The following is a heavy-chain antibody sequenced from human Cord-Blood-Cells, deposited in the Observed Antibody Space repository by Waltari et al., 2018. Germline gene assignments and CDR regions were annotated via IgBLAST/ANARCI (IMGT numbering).Heavy chain of an antibody. Sequence: QVQLQQWGAGLLKPSETLSLTCAVYGGSFSGYYWSWIRQPPGKGLEWIGEINHSGSTNYNPSLKSRVTISVDTSKNQFSLKLSSVTAADTAVYYCARGGGAPGPFDIWGQGTMVTVSS. V-gene: IGHV4-34*01. J-gene: IGHJ3*02. CDR2: INHSGST. D-gene: IGHD3-16*01. CDR3: ARGGGAPGPFDI. CDR1: GGSFSGYY.